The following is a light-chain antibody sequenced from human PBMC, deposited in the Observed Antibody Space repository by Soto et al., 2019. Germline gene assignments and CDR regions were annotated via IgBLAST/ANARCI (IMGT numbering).Light chain of an antibody. J-gene: IGKJ2*01. CDR3: LQSDSFPHT. CDR2: ASS. Sequence: DIQMTQSPSSVSASVGDRVTLTCRASQGISSWLAWYQQKPGKAPKLLIYASSSLQSGVPSRFSGSGSGTHFTLTICSLQPEDSATFYCLQSDSFPHTFGQGTKLEMK. V-gene: IGKV1-12*01. CDR1: QGISSW.